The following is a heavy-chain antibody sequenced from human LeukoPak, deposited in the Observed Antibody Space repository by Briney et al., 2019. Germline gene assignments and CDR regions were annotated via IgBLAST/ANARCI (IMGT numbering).Heavy chain of an antibody. Sequence: ASVKVSCKASGFTFTSSAMQWVRQARGQRLEWIGWIVVGSGNTNYAQRFQERVTITRDMSTSTAYMELSSLRSEDTAVYYCAADPDYYDSSGYYWGQGPLVTVSS. V-gene: IGHV1-58*02. CDR3: AADPDYYDSSGYY. D-gene: IGHD3-22*01. CDR1: GFTFTSSA. CDR2: IVVGSGNT. J-gene: IGHJ4*02.